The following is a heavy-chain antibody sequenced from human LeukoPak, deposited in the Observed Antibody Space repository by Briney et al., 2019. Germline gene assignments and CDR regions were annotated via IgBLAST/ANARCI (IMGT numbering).Heavy chain of an antibody. V-gene: IGHV1-2*02. CDR2: INPNSGGT. J-gene: IGHJ4*02. CDR3: ARSIPAAISYFDY. D-gene: IGHD2-2*01. CDR1: GYTFTGYY. Sequence: ASVKVSCKASGYTFTGYYMHWVRQAPGQGLGWMGWINPNSGGTNYAQKFQGRVTMTRDTSISTAYMELSRLRSDDTAVYHCARSIPAAISYFDYWGQGTLVTVSS.